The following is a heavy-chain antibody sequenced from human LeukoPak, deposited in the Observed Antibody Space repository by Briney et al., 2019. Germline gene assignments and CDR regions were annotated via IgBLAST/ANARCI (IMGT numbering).Heavy chain of an antibody. CDR2: FIAYSGST. D-gene: IGHD6-13*01. CDR3: AKKIGAYSGSPFDS. Sequence: GGSLRLSCAASGFTFSNSAMSWVRQAPGEGLEWVSTFIAYSGSTYYADSVKGRFTISRDNSKNTLYLQMNSLRADDTAIYYCAKKIGAYSGSPFDSWGQGTLVTVSS. V-gene: IGHV3-23*01. J-gene: IGHJ4*02. CDR1: GFTFSNSA.